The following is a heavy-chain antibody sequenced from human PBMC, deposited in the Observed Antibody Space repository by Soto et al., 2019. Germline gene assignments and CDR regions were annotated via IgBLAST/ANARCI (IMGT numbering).Heavy chain of an antibody. CDR3: ARDFHQYSSTWFDTFDI. D-gene: IGHD6-13*01. V-gene: IGHV1-18*01. J-gene: IGHJ3*02. CDR1: GYTFTTYG. CDR2: ISGHNDNT. Sequence: QVQLVQSGAEVKRPGASVKVSCEAPGYTFTTYGISWVRQAPGQGLEWMGWISGHNDNTIYAQKIQGRVTLTTDTSTSTAYMELRSLRSDDTAVYYCARDFHQYSSTWFDTFDIWGQGTMVTVSS.